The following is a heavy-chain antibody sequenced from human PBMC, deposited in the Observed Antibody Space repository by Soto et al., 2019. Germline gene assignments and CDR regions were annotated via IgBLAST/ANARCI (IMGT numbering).Heavy chain of an antibody. V-gene: IGHV4-30-4*01. D-gene: IGHD2-15*01. CDR2: IYYSGRT. J-gene: IGHJ4*02. Sequence: QVQLQESGPGLVKASQTLSLTCTVSGGSINSGTHFWSWIRQPPGRGLEWIGYIYYSGRTYYNPSLESRVTMSVDASKNQFSLKVSSVTAADTAVYYCARVVGTYFSWNWGLGTLVTVSS. CDR3: ARVVGTYFSWN. CDR1: GGSINSGTHF.